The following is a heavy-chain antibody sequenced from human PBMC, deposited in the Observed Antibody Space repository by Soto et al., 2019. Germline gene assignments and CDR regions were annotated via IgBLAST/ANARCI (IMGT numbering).Heavy chain of an antibody. CDR3: ARGDNMDV. D-gene: IGHD1-1*01. Sequence: ASVKVSCKASGYTLSGYYLHWVRQAPGQGLEWMGWINPNTGDTNYAQKFRGWVTMTGDTSISTAYMELSRLKSDDTAVYYCARGDNMDVWGQGTTVTVSS. J-gene: IGHJ6*02. CDR2: INPNTGDT. V-gene: IGHV1-2*04. CDR1: GYTLSGYY.